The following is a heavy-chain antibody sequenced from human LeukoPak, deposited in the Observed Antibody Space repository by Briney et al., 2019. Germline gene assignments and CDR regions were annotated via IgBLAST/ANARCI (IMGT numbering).Heavy chain of an antibody. V-gene: IGHV3-21*01. J-gene: IGHJ6*03. D-gene: IGHD1-26*01. CDR2: ITSGSSYI. Sequence: AGGSLRLSCAASEFSVGSNYMTWVRQAPGKGLEWVSSITSGSSYIYYADSVKGRFTISRDNAKNSLYLQMNSLRAEDTAVYYCARDPYSGSYGNYYYYFMDVWGKGTTVTISS. CDR1: EFSVGSNY. CDR3: ARDPYSGSYGNYYYYFMDV.